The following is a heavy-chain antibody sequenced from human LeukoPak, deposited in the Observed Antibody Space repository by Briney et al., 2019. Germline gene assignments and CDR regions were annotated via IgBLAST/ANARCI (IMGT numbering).Heavy chain of an antibody. CDR3: VKEGNGAFDI. V-gene: IGHV3-64D*09. Sequence: GGSLRLSYSASGFTFSSYVMFWVRQAPGKGLEYVSAVSSIGGSTYYADSVKGRFTISRDNSKNTLYLQMISLRPEDTAVYYCVKEGNGAFDIWGQGTMVAVCS. CDR2: VSSIGGST. D-gene: IGHD2-8*01. J-gene: IGHJ3*02. CDR1: GFTFSSYV.